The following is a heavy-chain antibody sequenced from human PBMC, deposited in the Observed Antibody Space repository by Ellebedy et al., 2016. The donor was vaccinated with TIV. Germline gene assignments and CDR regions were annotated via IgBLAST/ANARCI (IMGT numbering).Heavy chain of an antibody. CDR2: ISGSGGST. J-gene: IGHJ6*03. V-gene: IGHV3-23*01. CDR1: GFTFSSYA. CDR3: AKDKGTGRYYYYYMDV. Sequence: GGSLRLSXAASGFTFSSYAMSWVRQAPGKGLEWVSAISGSGGSTYYADSVKGRFTISRDNSKNTLYLQMNSLRAEDTAVYYCAKDKGTGRYYYYYMDVWGKGTTVTVSS. D-gene: IGHD7-27*01.